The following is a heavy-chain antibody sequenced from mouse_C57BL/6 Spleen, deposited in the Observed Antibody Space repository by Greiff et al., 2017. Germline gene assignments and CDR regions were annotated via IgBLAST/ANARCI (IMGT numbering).Heavy chain of an antibody. J-gene: IGHJ2*01. CDR3: TTFTTVGYFDY. V-gene: IGHV14-4*01. CDR2: IDPENGDT. Sequence: VQLKESGAELVRPGASVKLSCTASGFNIKDDYMHWVKQRPEQGLEWIGWIDPENGDTEYASKFQGKATITADTSSSTAYLQLSSLTSEDTAVYYCTTFTTVGYFDYWGQGTTLTVSS. D-gene: IGHD1-1*01. CDR1: GFNIKDDY.